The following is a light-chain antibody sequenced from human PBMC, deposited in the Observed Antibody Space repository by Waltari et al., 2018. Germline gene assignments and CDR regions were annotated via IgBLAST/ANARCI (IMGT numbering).Light chain of an antibody. J-gene: IGLJ3*02. Sequence: QSVLTQPPSTSGTPGQRVTISCSRSSSNIGTNSVYWYQQLPGTAPKLLIFKDNQRPSGVPDRFSDSRSGTSASLAISGLRSEDEADYYCAAWDDSLSRLVFGGGTKLTVL. CDR2: KDN. CDR1: SSNIGTNS. V-gene: IGLV1-47*01. CDR3: AAWDDSLSRLV.